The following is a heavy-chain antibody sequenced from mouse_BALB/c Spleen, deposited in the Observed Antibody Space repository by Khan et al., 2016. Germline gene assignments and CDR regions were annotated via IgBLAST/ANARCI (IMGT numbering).Heavy chain of an antibody. D-gene: IGHD4-1*01. J-gene: IGHJ4*01. CDR3: VRRDWDEGYAMDY. CDR1: GFTFSSYT. V-gene: IGHV5-12-2*01. CDR2: ISNGGGST. Sequence: EVELVESGGGLVQPGGSLKLSCAASGFTFSSYTMSWVRQTPEKRLEWVAYISNGGGSTYYPDTVKGRFTLSRDNAKNPLYLQMSSLKYEDTAMYYCVRRDWDEGYAMDYWGQGTSVTVSS.